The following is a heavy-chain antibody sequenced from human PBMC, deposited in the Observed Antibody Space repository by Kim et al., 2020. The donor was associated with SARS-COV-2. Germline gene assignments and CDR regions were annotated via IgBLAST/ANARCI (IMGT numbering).Heavy chain of an antibody. Sequence: GGSLRLSCRAYGFTFGDNSMSWVRQAPGKGLEWVGFIKRKAYGGKTEYATSVKARLTISRDDSKNIAYLQMNSLKTEDTAVYYCTRDHNIGSWAYYYYYSMDVWGNGTTVTASS. V-gene: IGHV3-49*04. CDR3: TRDHNIGSWAYYYYYSMDV. D-gene: IGHD1-26*01. CDR2: IKRKAYGGKT. CDR1: GFTFGDNS. J-gene: IGHJ6*03.